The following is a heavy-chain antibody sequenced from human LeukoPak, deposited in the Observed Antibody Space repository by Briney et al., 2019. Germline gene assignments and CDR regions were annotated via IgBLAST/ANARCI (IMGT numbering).Heavy chain of an antibody. J-gene: IGHJ4*02. D-gene: IGHD1-26*01. V-gene: IGHV4-39*01. CDR3: ARYAVEYSGTYFDC. CDR2: IYYSGTT. CDR1: GGSITRTNYY. Sequence: SETLSLTCTVSGGSITRTNYYWGWIRQYPGKGLEWVGSIYYSGTTYHNPSLKTRVTISVDTSKNQFSLKLNSVTAADTAVYYCARYAVEYSGTYFDCWGQRSLDTVSS.